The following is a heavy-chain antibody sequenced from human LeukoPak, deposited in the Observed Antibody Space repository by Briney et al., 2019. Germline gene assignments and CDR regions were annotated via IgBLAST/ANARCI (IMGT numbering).Heavy chain of an antibody. D-gene: IGHD4-23*01. CDR3: ARDLHGGNSFTSDWYFDL. V-gene: IGHV4-4*02. CDR1: GGSISISNSNW. CDR2: IYHSGST. Sequence: SETQTLTCAVSGGSISISNSNWWRWVRQPPGKGLEWIGEIYHSGSTNYNPSLNSLVTISVDKSKNQFSLKLSSVTAADTAVYYCARDLHGGNSFTSDWYFDLWGPSDQVNVSS. J-gene: IGHJ2*01.